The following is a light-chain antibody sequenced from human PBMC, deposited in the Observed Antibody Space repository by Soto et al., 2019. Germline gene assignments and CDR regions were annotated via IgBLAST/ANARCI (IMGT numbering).Light chain of an antibody. Sequence: QSALTQAASVSGSPGQSITIFCTGTSSDVGGYNYVSWYQQFPGKVPKLLIYNVSNRPSGVFNRFSGSKSGNTASLTISGLQAEDEADYFCTSSTSGSLYVFGTGTKVTVL. J-gene: IGLJ1*01. CDR1: SSDVGGYNY. CDR3: TSSTSGSLYV. V-gene: IGLV2-14*01. CDR2: NVS.